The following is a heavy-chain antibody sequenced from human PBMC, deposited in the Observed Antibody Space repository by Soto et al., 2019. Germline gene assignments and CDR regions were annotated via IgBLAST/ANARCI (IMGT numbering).Heavy chain of an antibody. Sequence: SETLSLTCPVSGCPISSYYWSWIRQPPGKGLEWIGYIYYSGSTNYNPSLKSRVTISVDTSKNQFSLKLSSVTAADTAVYYCAREWSGYVKIWGQGTLVTVSS. CDR1: GCPISSYY. CDR3: AREWSGYVKI. J-gene: IGHJ4*02. V-gene: IGHV4-59*01. D-gene: IGHD5-12*01. CDR2: IYYSGST.